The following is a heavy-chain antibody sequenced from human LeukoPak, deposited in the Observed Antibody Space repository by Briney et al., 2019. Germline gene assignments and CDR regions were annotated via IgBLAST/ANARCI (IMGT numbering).Heavy chain of an antibody. D-gene: IGHD3-22*01. CDR2: INHSGST. CDR3: ARAPHFFDTSGSRYYIDY. J-gene: IGHJ4*02. Sequence: SETLSLTCAVYGGSFSGYYWSWIRQPPGKGLEWIGEINHSGSTNYNPSLKSRVTISVDTSKNLFSLNLSSVTAADTAVYFCARAPHFFDTSGSRYYIDYWGQGALVTVSS. CDR1: GGSFSGYY. V-gene: IGHV4-34*01.